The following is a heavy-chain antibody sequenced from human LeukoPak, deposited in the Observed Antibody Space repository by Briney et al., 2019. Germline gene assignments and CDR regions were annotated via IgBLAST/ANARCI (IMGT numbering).Heavy chain of an antibody. D-gene: IGHD3-22*01. CDR2: INHSGST. CDR3: ASLDSSGYYGFDY. Sequence: SETLSLTCAVYGGPFSGYYWSWIRQPPGKGLEWIGEINHSGSTNYNPSLKSRVTISVDTSKNQFSLKLSSVTAADTAVYYCASLDSSGYYGFDYWGQGTLVTVSS. V-gene: IGHV4-34*01. CDR1: GGPFSGYY. J-gene: IGHJ4*02.